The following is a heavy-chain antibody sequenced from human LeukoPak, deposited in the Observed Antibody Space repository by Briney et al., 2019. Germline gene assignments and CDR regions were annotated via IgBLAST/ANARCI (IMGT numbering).Heavy chain of an antibody. J-gene: IGHJ4*02. Sequence: SVKVSCKASGGTFSSYAISWVRQAPGQGLEWMGRIIPILGIANYAQKFQGRVTITADKSTSTAYMELSSLRSEDTAVYYCNTYCSGGSCYSSSWWGQGTLVTVSS. D-gene: IGHD2-15*01. CDR2: IIPILGIA. CDR1: GGTFSSYA. CDR3: NTYCSGGSCYSSSW. V-gene: IGHV1-69*04.